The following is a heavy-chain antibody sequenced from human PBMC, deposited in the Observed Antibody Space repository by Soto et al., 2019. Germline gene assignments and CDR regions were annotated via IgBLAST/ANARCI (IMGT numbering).Heavy chain of an antibody. CDR3: ARTLYYYYGMDV. CDR1: GGSIRNYY. Sequence: SETLSLTCTVSGGSIRNYYWSWIRQPPGKGLEWIGYIYYSGSTNYNPSLKSRVAISVDTSKNQFSLELSSVTAADTAVYHCARTLYYYYGMDVWGQGTTVTVPS. J-gene: IGHJ6*02. V-gene: IGHV4-59*01. CDR2: IYYSGST.